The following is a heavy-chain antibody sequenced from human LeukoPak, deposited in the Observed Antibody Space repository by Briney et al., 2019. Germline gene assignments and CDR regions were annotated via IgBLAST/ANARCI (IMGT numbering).Heavy chain of an antibody. CDR1: GYTFTGYY. D-gene: IGHD4-17*01. CDR2: INPNSGGT. V-gene: IGHV1-2*02. J-gene: IGHJ6*03. CDR3: ARGGYGDYYYYYYMDV. Sequence: ASVKVSCKASGYTFTGYYMHWVRQAPGQGLEWMGWINPNSGGTNYAQKFQGRVTVTRDTSISTAYMELSRLRSDDTAVYYCARGGYGDYYYYYYMDVWGKGTTVTVSS.